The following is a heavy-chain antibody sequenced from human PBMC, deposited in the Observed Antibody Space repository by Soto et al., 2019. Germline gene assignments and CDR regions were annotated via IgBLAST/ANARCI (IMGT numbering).Heavy chain of an antibody. CDR2: INHSGST. CDR3: ARGKQQLAVNPFDY. J-gene: IGHJ4*02. V-gene: IGHV4-34*01. Sequence: SETLSLTCAVYGGSFSGYYWSWIRQPPGKGLEWIGEINHSGSTNYNPSLKSRVTISVDTSKNQFSLKLSSVTAADTAVYYCARGKQQLAVNPFDYWGQGTLVTV. D-gene: IGHD6-13*01. CDR1: GGSFSGYY.